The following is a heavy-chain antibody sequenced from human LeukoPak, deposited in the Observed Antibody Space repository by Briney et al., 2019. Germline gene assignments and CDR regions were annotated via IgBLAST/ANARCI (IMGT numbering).Heavy chain of an antibody. CDR3: ARDGYSCSGGSCYGYFDY. Sequence: GGSLRLSCAGSGFIFSNYAMSWVRQAPGKGLEWVSSISSSSSYIYYADSVKGRFTISRDNAKNSLYLQMNSLRAEDTAVYYCARDGYSCSGGSCYGYFDYWGQGTLVTVSS. J-gene: IGHJ4*02. CDR1: GFIFSNYA. CDR2: ISSSSSYI. V-gene: IGHV3-21*01. D-gene: IGHD2-15*01.